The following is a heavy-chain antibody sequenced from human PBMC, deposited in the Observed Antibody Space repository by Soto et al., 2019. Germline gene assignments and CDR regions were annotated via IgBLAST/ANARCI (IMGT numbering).Heavy chain of an antibody. Sequence: EVQLLESGGGLVQPGGSLRLSCAASGFTFSSYAMSWVRQAPGKGLEWVSAISGSGGSTYYADSVKGRFTISRDNSKNTLYLQMNSPRAEDTAVYYCAKHTYYDFWSDTWGQGTLVTVSS. V-gene: IGHV3-23*01. D-gene: IGHD3-3*01. J-gene: IGHJ5*02. CDR3: AKHTYYDFWSDT. CDR2: ISGSGGST. CDR1: GFTFSSYA.